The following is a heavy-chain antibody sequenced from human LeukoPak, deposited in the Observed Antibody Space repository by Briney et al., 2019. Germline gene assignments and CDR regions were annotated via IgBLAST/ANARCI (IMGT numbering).Heavy chain of an antibody. CDR3: ARIFCSGASCYSHDY. D-gene: IGHD2-15*01. CDR1: GGSFSGYY. Sequence: SETLSLTCAVYGGSFSGYYWSWIRQPPGKGLECIGTIYHSGGTYYSPSLKSRVTISLDTSKNQFSLRLTSVTAADTAVYYCARIFCSGASCYSHDYWGQGTLVTVSS. V-gene: IGHV4-34*01. J-gene: IGHJ4*02. CDR2: IYHSGGT.